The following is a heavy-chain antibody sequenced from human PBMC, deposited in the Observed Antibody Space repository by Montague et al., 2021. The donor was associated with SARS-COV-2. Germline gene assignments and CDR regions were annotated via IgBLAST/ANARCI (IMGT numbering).Heavy chain of an antibody. CDR3: ARDYDDYLDF. CDR1: GVSISSGSYY. V-gene: IGHV4-39*01. D-gene: IGHD4-17*01. Sequence: SETLSLTCTVSGVSISSGSYYWGWIRQPPGKGLEWIGSISSSGYTYYNSSLKSRVTIFVDTSKNQFSLKLISVTAADTAVYYCARDYDDYLDFWGQGNLVTVSS. CDR2: ISSSGYT. J-gene: IGHJ4*02.